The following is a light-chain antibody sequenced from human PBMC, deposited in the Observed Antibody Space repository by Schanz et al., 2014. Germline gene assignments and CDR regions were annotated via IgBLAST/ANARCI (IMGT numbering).Light chain of an antibody. V-gene: IGLV2-11*01. CDR2: DVS. CDR1: SSDIGYYNY. CDR3: CSYPGSYRPVV. Sequence: QSALTQPRSVSGSPGQSVTISCTGTSSDIGYYNYVSWYQQHPGKAPKLMIYDVSKRPSGVPDRFSGSKSGNTASLTISGLQADDEADYYCCSYPGSYRPVVFGGGTKLTVL. J-gene: IGLJ2*01.